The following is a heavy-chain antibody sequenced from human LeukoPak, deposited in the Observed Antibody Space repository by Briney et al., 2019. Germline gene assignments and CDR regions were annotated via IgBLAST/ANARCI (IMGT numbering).Heavy chain of an antibody. CDR1: GFTFSSYG. J-gene: IGHJ4*02. CDR3: AKGYQQLVPH. CDR2: ISYDGSNK. Sequence: GRSLRLSCAASGFTFSSYGMHWVRQAPGKGLEWVAVISYDGSNKYYADSVKGRFTISRDNSKNTLYLQMNSLRAEDTAVYYCAKGYQQLVPHWGQGTLVTVSS. D-gene: IGHD6-13*01. V-gene: IGHV3-30*18.